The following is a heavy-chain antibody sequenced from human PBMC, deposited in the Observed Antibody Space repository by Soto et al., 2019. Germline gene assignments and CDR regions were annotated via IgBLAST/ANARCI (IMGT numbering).Heavy chain of an antibody. V-gene: IGHV3-33*01. Sequence: QVQLVESGGGVVQPGRSLRLSCAASGFTFSSYGMHWVRQAPGKGLEWVAVIWYDGSNKYYADSVKGRFTISRDNSKNTLYLQMNSLRAEDTAVYYCARVVGHIAAAYYYYGTDVWGQGTTVTVSS. CDR3: ARVVGHIAAAYYYYGTDV. D-gene: IGHD6-6*01. CDR2: IWYDGSNK. J-gene: IGHJ6*02. CDR1: GFTFSSYG.